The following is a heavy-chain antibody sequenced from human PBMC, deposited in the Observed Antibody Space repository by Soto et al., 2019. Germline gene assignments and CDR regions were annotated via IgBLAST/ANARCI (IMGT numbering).Heavy chain of an antibody. CDR2: IYTDGSST. CDR3: ARLSGTWRAFDI. CDR1: GFTFSSYW. Sequence: EVQLVESGGGLVQPGGSLRLSCAASGFTFSSYWMHWVRQAPGKGLVWVSRIYTDGSSTNYADSVQGRFTISRDNDKNPLYLQMNSLRAEDTAVYYCARLSGTWRAFDIWGQGTMVTVSS. V-gene: IGHV3-74*01. D-gene: IGHD1-7*01. J-gene: IGHJ3*02.